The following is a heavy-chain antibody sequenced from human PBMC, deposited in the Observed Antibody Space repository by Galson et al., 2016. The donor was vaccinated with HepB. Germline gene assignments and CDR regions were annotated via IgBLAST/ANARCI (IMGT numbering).Heavy chain of an antibody. CDR1: RFIFSIHG. CDR3: AKQRGVTKLRGLITPDTFDH. V-gene: IGHV3-30*18. CDR2: ISFDGNGK. Sequence: LRLSCAASRFIFSIHGMHWVRQAPGKGLEWVAFISFDGNGKFYADSVKGRFTVSRDNSQNTLYLQMNSLRTEDTAVYYCAKQRGVTKLRGLITPDTFDHWGQGSLVTVSS. J-gene: IGHJ4*02. D-gene: IGHD3-10*01.